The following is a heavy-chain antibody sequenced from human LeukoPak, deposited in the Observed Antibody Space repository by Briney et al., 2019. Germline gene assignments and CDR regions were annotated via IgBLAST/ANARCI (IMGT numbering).Heavy chain of an antibody. J-gene: IGHJ4*02. CDR1: GGSFSPSY. CDR3: ARLAFWSGYYQFDN. V-gene: IGHV4-34*01. D-gene: IGHD3-3*01. Sequence: SETLSLTCTVYGGSFSPSYWSWIRQPPGKGLEWIGEINHSGTSNYNPSLKSRATISIDTSKNQLSLKLSSVTAADTAVYYCARLAFWSGYYQFDNWGQGTMVAVSS. CDR2: INHSGTS.